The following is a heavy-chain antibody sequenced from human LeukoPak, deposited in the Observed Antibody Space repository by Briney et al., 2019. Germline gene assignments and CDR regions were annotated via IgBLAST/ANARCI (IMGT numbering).Heavy chain of an antibody. Sequence: SLRLSCAASGFTFSSYWMSWVRQAPGKGLEWVSGISWNSGSIGYADSVKGRFTISRDNAKNSLYLQMNSLRAEDTALYYCAKDQDPYSGSYFGLFDYWGQGTLVTVSS. V-gene: IGHV3-9*01. J-gene: IGHJ4*02. CDR1: GFTFSSYW. D-gene: IGHD1-26*01. CDR2: ISWNSGSI. CDR3: AKDQDPYSGSYFGLFDY.